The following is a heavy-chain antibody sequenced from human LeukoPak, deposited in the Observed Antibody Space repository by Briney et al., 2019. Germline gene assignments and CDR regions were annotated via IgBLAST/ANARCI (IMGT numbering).Heavy chain of an antibody. D-gene: IGHD3-9*01. CDR2: IYYSGST. CDR3: ARLRPVYDILTGAFDI. V-gene: IGHV4-59*01. J-gene: IGHJ3*02. CDR1: GGSISSYY. Sequence: SETLSLTCTVSGGSISSYYWSWIRQPPGRGLEWIGYIYYSGSTNYNPSLKSRVTISVDTSKNQFSLKLSSVTAADTAVYYCARLRPVYDILTGAFDIWGQGTMVTVSS.